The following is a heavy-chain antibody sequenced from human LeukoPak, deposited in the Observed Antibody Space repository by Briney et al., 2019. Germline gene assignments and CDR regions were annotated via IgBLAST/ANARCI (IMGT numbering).Heavy chain of an antibody. CDR2: ISGGGDAT. CDR1: DFSFITYA. CDR3: AKDSTHYRVWDDYDSRGLSY. V-gene: IGHV3-23*01. J-gene: IGHJ4*02. Sequence: GGSLRLSCAASDFSFITYAMSWVRQAPGKGLEWVSTISGGGDATYYAESVKGRFTISRDNSKNTLYLQMNSLRAEDTAVYYCAKDSTHYRVWDDYDSRGLSYWGQGTLVTVSS. D-gene: IGHD3-22*01.